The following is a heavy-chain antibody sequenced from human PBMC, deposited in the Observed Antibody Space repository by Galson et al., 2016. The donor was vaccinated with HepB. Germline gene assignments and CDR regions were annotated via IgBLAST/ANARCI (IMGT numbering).Heavy chain of an antibody. J-gene: IGHJ4*02. V-gene: IGHV4-59*12. CDR3: AAAVNYDFWSGYNFDH. CDR1: GVSTKSYY. CDR2: IYYSGTT. Sequence: LSLTCTVSGVSTKSYYWSWIRQPPGKGLEWIGYIYYSGTTNYNPSLRSRVTMSVDTSKNQFSLNLSSVTAADTAVYYCAAAVNYDFWSGYNFDHWGQGILVTVSS. D-gene: IGHD3-3*01.